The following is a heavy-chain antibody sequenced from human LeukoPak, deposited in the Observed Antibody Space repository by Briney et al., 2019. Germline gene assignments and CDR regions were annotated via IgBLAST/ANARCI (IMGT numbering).Heavy chain of an antibody. D-gene: IGHD1-7*01. CDR2: IRHDGSNE. CDR1: GFTFSSYG. V-gene: IGHV3-30*02. Sequence: GGSLRLSCAASGFTFSSYGMHWVRQAPGKGLAWVAFIRHDGSNEYYADSVKGRFTISRDNSKNTLYLQMNSLRAEDAAVCYCAKGSKLLLFTRDYYMHVWGKGTTVTISS. CDR3: AKGSKLLLFTRDYYMHV. J-gene: IGHJ6*03.